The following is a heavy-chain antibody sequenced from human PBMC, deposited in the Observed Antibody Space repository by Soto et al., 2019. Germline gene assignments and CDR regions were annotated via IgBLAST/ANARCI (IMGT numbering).Heavy chain of an antibody. Sequence: QVQLQESGPGLVKPSETLSLTCTVSGGSVSSGSYYWSWIRQPTGKGLEWIGYIYYSETTNYNPSLKSRVTISVDTSKNQFSLKLNSVTAADTAVYYCASYNWNDDGDYWGQGTLVTVSS. CDR3: ASYNWNDDGDY. CDR2: IYYSETT. CDR1: GGSVSSGSYY. J-gene: IGHJ4*02. V-gene: IGHV4-61*10. D-gene: IGHD1-20*01.